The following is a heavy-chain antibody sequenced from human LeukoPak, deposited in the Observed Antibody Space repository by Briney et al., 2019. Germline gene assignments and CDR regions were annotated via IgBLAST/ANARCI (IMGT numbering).Heavy chain of an antibody. J-gene: IGHJ4*02. CDR2: ISSSSSYI. Sequence: GGSLRLSCAASGFTFSSYSMNWVRQAPGKGLEWVSSISSSSSYIYYADSVKGRVTISRDNAKNSLYLQMNSLRVEETAVYYCARAENSFDYWGQGTLVTVSS. CDR3: ARAENSFDY. CDR1: GFTFSSYS. V-gene: IGHV3-21*01.